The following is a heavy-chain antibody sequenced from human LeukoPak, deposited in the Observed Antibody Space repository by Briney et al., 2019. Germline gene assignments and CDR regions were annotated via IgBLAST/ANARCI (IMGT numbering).Heavy chain of an antibody. D-gene: IGHD5-18*01. CDR3: AKDIASGYSYGLFDY. J-gene: IGHJ4*02. Sequence: GRSLRLSCAASGFTFDDYAVHWVRQAPGKGLEWVSGISWNSGSIGYADSVKGRFTISRDNAKNSLYLQMNSLRAEDMALYYCAKDIASGYSYGLFDYWGQGTLVTVSS. CDR2: ISWNSGSI. CDR1: GFTFDDYA. V-gene: IGHV3-9*03.